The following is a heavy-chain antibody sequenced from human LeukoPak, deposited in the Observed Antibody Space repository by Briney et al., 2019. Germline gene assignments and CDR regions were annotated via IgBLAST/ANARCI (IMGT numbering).Heavy chain of an antibody. V-gene: IGHV4-30-2*01. CDR1: GGSISSGGYS. CDR3: ATEWFIGTSLHYVY. Sequence: SETLSLTCAVSGGSISSGGYSWSWIRQPPGKGLEWIGYIYHSGSTYYNPSLKSRVTISVDRSKNQFSLKLSSVTAADTAVYYCATEWFIGTSLHYVYWGQGTLVTVSS. CDR2: IYHSGST. D-gene: IGHD3-10*01. J-gene: IGHJ4*02.